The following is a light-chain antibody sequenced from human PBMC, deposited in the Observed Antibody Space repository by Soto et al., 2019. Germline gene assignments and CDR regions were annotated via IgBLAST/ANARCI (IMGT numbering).Light chain of an antibody. CDR2: GAS. CDR3: QQYGSSPLT. Sequence: EIVLTQSPGTLSLSPGERATLSCRASQSVNNNYLAWYQQKPGQDHRLLIYGASRRATGIPDRLSGSGSGTAFSLTISRLEPEDFAVYSCQQYGSSPLTLGVGTKVQIK. J-gene: IGKJ4*01. CDR1: QSVNNNY. V-gene: IGKV3-20*01.